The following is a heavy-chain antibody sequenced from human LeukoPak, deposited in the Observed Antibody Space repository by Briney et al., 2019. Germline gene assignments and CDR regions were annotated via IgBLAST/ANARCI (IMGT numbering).Heavy chain of an antibody. CDR3: ARDRYSGYDSPDYYYYMDV. CDR1: GYTFTGYH. J-gene: IGHJ6*03. Sequence: ASVKVSCKASGYTFTGYHMHWVRQAPGQGLEWMGWISAYNGNTNYAQKLQGRVTMTTDTSTSTAYMELRSLRSEDTAVYYCARDRYSGYDSPDYYYYMDVWGKGTTVTISS. D-gene: IGHD5-12*01. CDR2: ISAYNGNT. V-gene: IGHV1-18*04.